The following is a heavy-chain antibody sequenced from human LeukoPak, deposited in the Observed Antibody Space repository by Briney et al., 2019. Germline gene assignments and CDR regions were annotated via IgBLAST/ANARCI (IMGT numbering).Heavy chain of an antibody. CDR2: INPSGGST. CDR3: ARDNFRIRGYYYYYYGMDV. CDR1: GYTFTSYG. D-gene: IGHD2-15*01. Sequence: ASVKVSCKASGYTFTSYGISWVRQAPGQGLEWMGIINPSGGSTSYAQKFQGRVTMTRDTSTSTVYMELGSLRSEDTAVYYCARDNFRIRGYYYYYYGMDVWGQGTTVTVSS. J-gene: IGHJ6*02. V-gene: IGHV1-46*01.